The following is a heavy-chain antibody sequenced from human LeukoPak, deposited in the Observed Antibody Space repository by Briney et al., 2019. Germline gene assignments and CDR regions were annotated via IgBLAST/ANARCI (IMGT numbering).Heavy chain of an antibody. Sequence: SETLSLTCAVSGGSISSYYWSWIRQPPGKGLEWIGYIYYSGSTNYNPSLKSRVTISVDTSKNQFSLKLSSATAADTAVYYCARDPTNCGGDCYAPWGEGTMVTVSS. J-gene: IGHJ3*01. V-gene: IGHV4-59*01. D-gene: IGHD2-21*02. CDR2: IYYSGST. CDR3: ARDPTNCGGDCYAP. CDR1: GGSISSYY.